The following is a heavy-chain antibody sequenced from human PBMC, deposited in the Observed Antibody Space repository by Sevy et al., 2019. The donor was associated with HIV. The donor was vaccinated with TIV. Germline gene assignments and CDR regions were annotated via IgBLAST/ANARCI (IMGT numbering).Heavy chain of an antibody. J-gene: IGHJ6*02. CDR1: GFTFSSYG. Sequence: GGSLRLSCAASGFTFSSYGMHWVRQAPGKGLEWVAVISYDGSNKYYADSVKGRFTISRDNSKNTLYLQMNSLRAEDTAVYYCANAVTPSGSWYAHYYYGMDVWGPGTTVTVSS. CDR3: ANAVTPSGSWYAHYYYGMDV. D-gene: IGHD6-13*01. CDR2: ISYDGSNK. V-gene: IGHV3-30*18.